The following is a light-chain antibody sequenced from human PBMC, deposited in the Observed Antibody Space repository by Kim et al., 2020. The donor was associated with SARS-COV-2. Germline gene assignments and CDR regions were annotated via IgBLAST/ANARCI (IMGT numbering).Light chain of an antibody. CDR2: DAS. Sequence: TQRDRTTHSGRASQSVRSYLAWYQQKPGQAPRRLIYDASTRATGIPARFSGSGSGTDFTLTISSLEPEDCAVYYCQQRSNWPPITFGQGTRLEIK. CDR3: QQRSNWPPIT. V-gene: IGKV3-11*01. CDR1: QSVRSY. J-gene: IGKJ5*01.